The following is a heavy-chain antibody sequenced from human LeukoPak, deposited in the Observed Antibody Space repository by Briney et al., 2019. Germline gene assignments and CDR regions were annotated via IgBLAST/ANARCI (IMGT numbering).Heavy chain of an antibody. J-gene: IGHJ4*02. CDR2: IKQDGSEK. Sequence: PGGSLRLSCAASGFTFITYWMSWVRQAPGKGLGWVANIKQDGSEKYYVDSVKGRFTISRDNAKNSLYLQMNSLRAEETAVYYCARDLLWRFDYWGQGTLVTVSS. CDR3: ARDLLWRFDY. D-gene: IGHD3-10*01. CDR1: GFTFITYW. V-gene: IGHV3-7*01.